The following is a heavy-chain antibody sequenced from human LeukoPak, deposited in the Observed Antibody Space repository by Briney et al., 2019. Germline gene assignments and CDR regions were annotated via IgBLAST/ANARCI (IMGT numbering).Heavy chain of an antibody. D-gene: IGHD5-12*01. CDR3: AREVATIKGVGY. CDR2: IYHSGST. Sequence: PSRTLSLTCTVSGGSISSGGYYWSWIRQPPGKGLEWIGYIYHSGSTYYNPSLKSRVTISVDRSKNQFSLKLSSVTAADTAVYYCAREVATIKGVGYWGQGTLVTVSS. CDR1: GGSISSGGYY. V-gene: IGHV4-30-2*01. J-gene: IGHJ4*02.